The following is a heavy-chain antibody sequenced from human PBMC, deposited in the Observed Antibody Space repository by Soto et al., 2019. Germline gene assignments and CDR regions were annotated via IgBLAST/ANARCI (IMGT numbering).Heavy chain of an antibody. CDR2: IYSGGST. Sequence: PGGSLRLSCAASGFTVSSNYMSWIRQTPGKGLEWVSVIYSGGSTYYADSVKGRFTISRDNSKNTLYLQMNSLRAEDTAVYYCARSTPLGWYFDLWGRGTLVTVPT. CDR1: GFTVSSNY. J-gene: IGHJ2*01. CDR3: ARSTPLGWYFDL. V-gene: IGHV3-66*01.